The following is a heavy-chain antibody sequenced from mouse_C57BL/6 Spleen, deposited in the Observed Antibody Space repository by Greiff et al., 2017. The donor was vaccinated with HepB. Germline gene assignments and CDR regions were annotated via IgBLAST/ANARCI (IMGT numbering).Heavy chain of an antibody. CDR2: IDPEDGET. J-gene: IGHJ4*01. Sequence: VQLQQSGAELVRPGASVKLSCTASGFNIKDYYMHWVKQRPEQGLEWIGRIDPEDGETEYAPKFQGKATMTADTSSNTAYLQLSSLTSEDTAVYYCTTSYGLRGYYAMDYWGQGTSVTVSS. V-gene: IGHV14-1*01. D-gene: IGHD1-1*02. CDR3: TTSYGLRGYYAMDY. CDR1: GFNIKDYY.